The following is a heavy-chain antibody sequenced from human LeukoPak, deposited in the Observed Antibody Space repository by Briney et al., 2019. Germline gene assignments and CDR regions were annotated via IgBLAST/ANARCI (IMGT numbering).Heavy chain of an antibody. CDR3: ARGVPRWLQSPSAFDI. Sequence: PSETLSLTCTVSGGSISSGGYYWSWIRQHPGKGLEWIGYIYYSGSTYYNPSLKSRVTISVDTSKNQFSLKLSSVTAADTAVYYCARGVPRWLQSPSAFDIWGQGTMVTVSS. V-gene: IGHV4-31*03. D-gene: IGHD5-24*01. CDR2: IYYSGST. J-gene: IGHJ3*02. CDR1: GGSISSGGYY.